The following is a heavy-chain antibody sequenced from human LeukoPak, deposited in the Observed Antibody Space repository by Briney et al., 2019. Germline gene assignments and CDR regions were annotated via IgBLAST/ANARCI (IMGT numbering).Heavy chain of an antibody. J-gene: IGHJ4*02. CDR1: GGSISTYY. V-gene: IGHV4-34*01. D-gene: IGHD3-3*01. CDR2: INHSGST. CDR3: ARGTLRFLEWSRRPHYFDY. Sequence: PSETLSLTCTVSGGSISTYYWSWIRQPPGKGLEWIGEINHSGSTNYNPSLKSRVTISVDTSKNQFSLKLSSVTAADTAVYYCARGTLRFLEWSRRPHYFDYWGQGTLVTVSS.